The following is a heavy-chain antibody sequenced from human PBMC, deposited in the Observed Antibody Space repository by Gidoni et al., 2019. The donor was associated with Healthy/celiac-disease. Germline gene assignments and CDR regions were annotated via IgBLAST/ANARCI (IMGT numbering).Heavy chain of an antibody. D-gene: IGHD5-18*01. CDR3: ARDLGYSYGNLYYYYMDV. J-gene: IGHJ6*03. V-gene: IGHV1-69*01. CDR1: GGTFSSYA. Sequence: QVQLVQSGAEVKKPGSSVKVSCKASGGTFSSYAISWVRQAPGQGLEWMGGIIPIFGTANYAQKFQGRVTITADESTSTAYMELSSLRSEDTAVYYCARDLGYSYGNLYYYYMDVWGKGTTVTVSS. CDR2: IIPIFGTA.